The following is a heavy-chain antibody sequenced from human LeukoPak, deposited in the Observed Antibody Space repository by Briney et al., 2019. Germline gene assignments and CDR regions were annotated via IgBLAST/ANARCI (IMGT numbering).Heavy chain of an antibody. Sequence: PGGSLRLSCEASGFIFSSYSMNWVRQARGKGLEWVSSISSSGTYIHYADSVKGRFTISRDNAKNSLYLQMNSLRVEDTAVYYCARDLDKIGETDYWGQGTLVTVSS. V-gene: IGHV3-21*01. CDR2: ISSSGTYI. CDR3: ARDLDKIGETDY. D-gene: IGHD3-10*01. CDR1: GFIFSSYS. J-gene: IGHJ4*02.